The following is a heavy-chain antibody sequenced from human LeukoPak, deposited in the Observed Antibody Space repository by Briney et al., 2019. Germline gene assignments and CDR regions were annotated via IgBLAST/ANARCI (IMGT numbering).Heavy chain of an antibody. CDR1: GGSISSYY. CDR2: IYYSGST. CDR3: ARHGPLVGAAAGRVWFDP. V-gene: IGHV4-59*08. D-gene: IGHD6-13*01. J-gene: IGHJ5*02. Sequence: PSETLSLTCTVSGGSISSYYWSWIRQPPGKGLEWIGYIYYSGSTNYNPSLKSRVTISVDKSKNQFSLRLSSVTAADTAMYYRARHGPLVGAAAGRVWFDPWGQGTLVTVSS.